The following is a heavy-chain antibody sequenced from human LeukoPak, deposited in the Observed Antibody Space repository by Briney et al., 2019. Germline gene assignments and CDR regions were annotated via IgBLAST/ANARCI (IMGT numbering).Heavy chain of an antibody. CDR2: IKQDGSEK. Sequence: GGSLRLSCAASGFTFSSYRMSWVRQAPGKGLEWVANIKQDGSEKYYVDSVKGRFTISRDNAKNSLYVQMNSLRAEDTAVYYCARDYSTSSLPRFQHWGQGTLVTVSS. CDR3: ARDYSTSSLPRFQH. V-gene: IGHV3-7*01. CDR1: GFTFSSYR. D-gene: IGHD2-21*01. J-gene: IGHJ1*01.